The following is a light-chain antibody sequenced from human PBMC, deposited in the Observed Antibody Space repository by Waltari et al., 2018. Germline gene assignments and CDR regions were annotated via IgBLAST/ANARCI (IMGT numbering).Light chain of an antibody. V-gene: IGLV2-14*03. J-gene: IGLJ3*02. CDR2: DVT. Sequence: QSALTQPAPVSGSPGQSITIPCTGTSNYIGGHDFVSWYQQHPGQAPKLLIHDVTKRASGISSRFSGSKSGNTASLTISGLQAEDEADYYCFSFTPTSRLAMFAGGTKLTV. CDR1: SNYIGGHDF. CDR3: FSFTPTSRLAM.